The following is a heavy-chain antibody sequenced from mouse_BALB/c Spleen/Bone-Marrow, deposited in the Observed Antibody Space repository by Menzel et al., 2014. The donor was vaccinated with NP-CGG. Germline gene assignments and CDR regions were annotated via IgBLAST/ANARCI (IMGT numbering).Heavy chain of an antibody. V-gene: IGHV1S81*02. J-gene: IGHJ4*01. CDR3: TRLFYGSSDYAMDN. Sequence: QVQLQQSGAELVKPGASVKLSCKASGYTFTSYWMHWVKLRPGQGFEWIGEINPNSGGSNYNEKFKRKATLTVDKSSSTAYMQLNSLTSEDSAVYYCTRLFYGSSDYAMDNWGQGTSVTVSS. D-gene: IGHD1-1*01. CDR2: INPNSGGS. CDR1: GYTFTSYW.